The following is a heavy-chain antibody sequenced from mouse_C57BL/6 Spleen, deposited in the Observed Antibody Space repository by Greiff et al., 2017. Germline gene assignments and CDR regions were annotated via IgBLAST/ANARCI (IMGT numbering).Heavy chain of an antibody. CDR2: IDPSDSET. CDR3: ARFITTAYYFDY. Sequence: QVQLQQSGAELVRPGSSVKLSCKASGYTFTSYWMHWVKQRPIQGLEWIGNIDPSDSETHYNQKFKDKATLTVDKSSSTAYMQLSSQTSEDSAVYYCARFITTAYYFDYWGQGTTLTVSS. CDR1: GYTFTSYW. D-gene: IGHD1-1*01. V-gene: IGHV1-52*01. J-gene: IGHJ2*01.